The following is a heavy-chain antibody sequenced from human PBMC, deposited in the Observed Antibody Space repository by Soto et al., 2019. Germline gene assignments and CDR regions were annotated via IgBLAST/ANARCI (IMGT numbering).Heavy chain of an antibody. J-gene: IGHJ4*02. CDR1: GFTFSSYA. V-gene: IGHV3-30-3*01. CDR2: ISYDGSNK. Sequence: PGGSLRLSCAASGFTFSSYAMHWVRQAPGKGLEWVAVISYDGSNKYYADSVKGRFTISRDNSKNTLYLQMNSLRAEDTAVYYCARYCLTSKCHIVLDYWGRGTLVTVSS. CDR3: ARYCLTSKCHIVLDY. D-gene: IGHD2-21*01.